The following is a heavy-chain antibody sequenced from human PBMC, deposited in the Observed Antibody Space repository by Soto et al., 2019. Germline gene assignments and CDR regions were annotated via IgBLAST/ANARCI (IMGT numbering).Heavy chain of an antibody. J-gene: IGHJ4*02. V-gene: IGHV3-7*01. D-gene: IGHD5-12*01. CDR3: ARATSVDAY. CDR2: IKQDGSEK. Sequence: EVQLVESGGDLVQPGGSLRLSCAASGFAFSGYWMSWVRQAPGKGLEGVANIKQDGSEKYYVDSVKGRFTISRDNARNSLYLLMNSLRVEVRAVYYCARATSVDAYWGQGTLVTVSS. CDR1: GFAFSGYW.